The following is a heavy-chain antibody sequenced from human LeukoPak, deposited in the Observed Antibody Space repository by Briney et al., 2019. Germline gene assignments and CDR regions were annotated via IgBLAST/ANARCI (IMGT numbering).Heavy chain of an antibody. V-gene: IGHV3-7*01. Sequence: GGSLRLSCAASGFTFSSYWMSWVRQAPGKGLEWVANIKEDGSEKYYVESVKGRFIISRDNTKNSLYLQMNSLRAEDTAVYYCAWSDYGDYAGPYWGQGTLVTVSS. D-gene: IGHD4-17*01. CDR1: GFTFSSYW. J-gene: IGHJ4*02. CDR3: AWSDYGDYAGPY. CDR2: IKEDGSEK.